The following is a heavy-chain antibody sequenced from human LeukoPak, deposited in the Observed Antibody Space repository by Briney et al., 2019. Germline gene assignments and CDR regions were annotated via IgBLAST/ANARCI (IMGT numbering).Heavy chain of an antibody. D-gene: IGHD3-10*01. J-gene: IGHJ3*02. V-gene: IGHV1-2*04. Sequence: ASVKVSCKASGYTFTGYYMHWVRQAPGQGLEWMGWINPNSGGTNYAQKFQGWVTMTRDTSISTAYMELGRLRSDDTAVYYCASGHGSVHDAFDIWGQGTMVTVSS. CDR1: GYTFTGYY. CDR3: ASGHGSVHDAFDI. CDR2: INPNSGGT.